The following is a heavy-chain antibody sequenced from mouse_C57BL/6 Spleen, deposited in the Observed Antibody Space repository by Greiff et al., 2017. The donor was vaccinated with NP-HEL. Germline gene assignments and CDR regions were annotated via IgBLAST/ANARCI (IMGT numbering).Heavy chain of an antibody. J-gene: IGHJ4*01. V-gene: IGHV1-15*01. D-gene: IGHD2-10*01. CDR1: GYTFTDYE. CDR3: TRERSLLWSQGAMDY. Sequence: QVQLQQSGAELVRPGASVTLSCKASGYTFTDYEMHWVKQTPVHGLEWIGAIDPETGGTAYNQKFKGKAILTADKSSSTAYMELRSLTSEDSAVYYCTRERSLLWSQGAMDYWGQGTSVTVSS. CDR2: IDPETGGT.